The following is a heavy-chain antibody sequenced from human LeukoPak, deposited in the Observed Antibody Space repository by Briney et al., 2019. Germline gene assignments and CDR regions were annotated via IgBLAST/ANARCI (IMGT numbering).Heavy chain of an antibody. CDR2: INHSGST. CDR3: ARRGWLLKFDY. CDR1: GGSISSSSYY. J-gene: IGHJ4*02. D-gene: IGHD5-24*01. V-gene: IGHV4-39*07. Sequence: PSETLSLTCTVSGGSISSSSYYWGWIRQPPGKGLEWIGEINHSGSTNYNPSLKSRVTISVGTSKNQFSLKLSSVTAADTAVYYCARRGWLLKFDYWGQGTLVTVSS.